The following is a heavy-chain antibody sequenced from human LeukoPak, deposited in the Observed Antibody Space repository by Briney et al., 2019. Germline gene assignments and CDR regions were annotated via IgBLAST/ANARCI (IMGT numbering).Heavy chain of an antibody. CDR3: ARGKRSGYYGYYFDY. CDR2: ISAYNGNT. J-gene: IGHJ4*02. Sequence: ASVKVSCKASGYTFTSYGISWVRQAPGQGLEWMGWISAYNGNTNYAQKLRGRVTMTTDTSTSTAYMELRSLRSDDTAVYYCARGKRSGYYGYYFDYWGQGTLVTVSS. CDR1: GYTFTSYG. D-gene: IGHD3-10*01. V-gene: IGHV1-18*01.